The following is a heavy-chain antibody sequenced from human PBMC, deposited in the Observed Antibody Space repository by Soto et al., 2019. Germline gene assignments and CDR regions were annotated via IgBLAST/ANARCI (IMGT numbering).Heavy chain of an antibody. J-gene: IGHJ5*02. CDR3: GRSGSRFGHWIWVDP. D-gene: IGHD1-1*01. CDR1: GGSISSYY. Sequence: SETLSLTCTVSGGSISSYYWSWIRQPPGKGLEWIGYIYYSGSTNYNPSLKSRVTISVDTSKNQFSLKLSSVTAADTAVYYCGRSGSRFGHWIWVDPWGEGTLVTVSS. V-gene: IGHV4-59*01. CDR2: IYYSGST.